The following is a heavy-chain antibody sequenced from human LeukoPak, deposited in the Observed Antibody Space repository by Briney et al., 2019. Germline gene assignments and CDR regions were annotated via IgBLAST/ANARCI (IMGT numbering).Heavy chain of an antibody. CDR1: GFTFSSYS. D-gene: IGHD6-13*01. CDR3: ARAEQHSVHRYYYYYMDV. J-gene: IGHJ6*03. Sequence: GGSLRLSCAASGFTFSSYSMNWVRQAPGKGLEWVSSISSSSSNIYYADSVKGRFTISRDNAKNSLYLQMNSLRAEDTAVYYCARAEQHSVHRYYYYYMDVWGKGTTVTASS. CDR2: ISSSSSNI. V-gene: IGHV3-21*01.